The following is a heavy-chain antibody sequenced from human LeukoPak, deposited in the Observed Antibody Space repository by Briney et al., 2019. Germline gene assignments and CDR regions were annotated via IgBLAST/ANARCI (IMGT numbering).Heavy chain of an antibody. Sequence: GGSLRDPCAASGFTFNNYEINWVRQAPGKGLEWVSYISSSGSTIYYADSVKGRFTISRDNAKNSLYLQMNRLRAEDTAVYYCACLNHDYWGEGCLVTVSS. D-gene: IGHD5/OR15-5a*01. J-gene: IGHJ4*02. CDR2: ISSSGSTI. V-gene: IGHV3-48*03. CDR3: ACLNHDY. CDR1: GFTFNNYE.